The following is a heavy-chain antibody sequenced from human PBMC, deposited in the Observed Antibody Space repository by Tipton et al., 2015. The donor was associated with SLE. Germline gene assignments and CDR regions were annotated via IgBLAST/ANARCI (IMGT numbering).Heavy chain of an antibody. CDR3: ARDRGSSWFYFDY. Sequence: GSLRLSCAASGLPFRNFWMSWVRQAPGKGLEWVANIKEDGSDKNYVDSVRGRFTISRHNSKNTLYLQMNSLRAEDTAVYYCARDRGSSWFYFDYWGQGTLVTVSS. D-gene: IGHD6-13*01. J-gene: IGHJ4*02. V-gene: IGHV3-7*03. CDR1: GLPFRNFW. CDR2: IKEDGSDK.